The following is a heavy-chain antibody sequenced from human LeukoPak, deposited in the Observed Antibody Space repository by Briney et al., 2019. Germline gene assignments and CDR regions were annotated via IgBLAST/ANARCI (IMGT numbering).Heavy chain of an antibody. Sequence: SETLSLTCAVYGGSFSGYYWSWIRQPPGKGLEWIGEINHSGSTNYNPSLKSRVTISVDTSKNQFSLQLNSVTPEDTAVYYCARETTTSGSPFDYWGQGTLVTVSS. CDR1: GGSFSGYY. CDR2: INHSGST. V-gene: IGHV4-34*01. CDR3: ARETTTSGSPFDY. J-gene: IGHJ4*02. D-gene: IGHD6-19*01.